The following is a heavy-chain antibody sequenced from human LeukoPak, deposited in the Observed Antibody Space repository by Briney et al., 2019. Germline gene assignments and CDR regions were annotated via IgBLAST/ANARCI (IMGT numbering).Heavy chain of an antibody. CDR3: ARRRWGYHYYFDY. D-gene: IGHD2-21*01. CDR2: IYYSGST. J-gene: IGHJ4*02. V-gene: IGHV4-59*08. CDR1: GGSISSYY. Sequence: PSETLSLTCTVSGGSISSYYWSWIRQPPGKGLEWIGYIYYSGSTYYNPSLKSRVTISVDTSKNQFSLKLSSVTAADTAVYYCARRRWGYHYYFDYWGQGTLVTVSS.